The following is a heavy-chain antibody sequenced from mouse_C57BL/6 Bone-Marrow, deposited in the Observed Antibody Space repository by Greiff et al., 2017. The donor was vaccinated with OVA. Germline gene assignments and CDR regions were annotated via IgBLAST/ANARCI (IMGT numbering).Heavy chain of an antibody. CDR1: GYTFTDYY. Sequence: VQLQQSGPVLVKPGASVKMSCKASGYTFTDYYMNWVKQSHGKSLEWIGAINPYNGGTSYNQKFKGKATLTVNKSSSTAYMTLNSLTSEDSAVYCCARSGAGTFDYWGQGTTLTVSS. D-gene: IGHD4-1*01. CDR3: ARSGAGTFDY. J-gene: IGHJ2*01. V-gene: IGHV1-19*01. CDR2: INPYNGGT.